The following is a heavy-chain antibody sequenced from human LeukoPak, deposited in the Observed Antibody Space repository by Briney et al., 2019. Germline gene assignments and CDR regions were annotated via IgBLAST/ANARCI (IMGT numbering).Heavy chain of an antibody. D-gene: IGHD3-22*01. CDR2: IIPILGTA. CDR3: ARADYYDSSGYLLEVYYFDY. V-gene: IGHV1-69*05. CDR1: GGTFSSYA. Sequence: SVKVSCKASGGTFSSYAISWVRQAPGQGLEWMGGIIPILGTANYAQKFQGRVRITTDESTSTAYVELRSLRSEDTAVYYCARADYYDSSGYLLEVYYFDYWGQGTLVTVSS. J-gene: IGHJ4*02.